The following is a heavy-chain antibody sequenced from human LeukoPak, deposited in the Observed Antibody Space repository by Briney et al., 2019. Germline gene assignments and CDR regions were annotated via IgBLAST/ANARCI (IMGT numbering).Heavy chain of an antibody. V-gene: IGHV5-51*01. CDR1: GYSFTSYW. Sequence: GESLKISCKGSGYSFTSYWIGWVRQMPGKGLEWMGIIYPGDSDTRYSPSFQGQVTISADKSISTAYLRWSSLKASDTAMYYCARGSWDSSGYYLHGYGMDVWGQGTTVTVSS. D-gene: IGHD3-22*01. J-gene: IGHJ6*02. CDR2: IYPGDSDT. CDR3: ARGSWDSSGYYLHGYGMDV.